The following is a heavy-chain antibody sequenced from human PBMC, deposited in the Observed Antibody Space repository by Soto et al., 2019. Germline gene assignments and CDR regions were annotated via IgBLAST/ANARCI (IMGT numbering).Heavy chain of an antibody. D-gene: IGHD2-15*01. CDR1: GGSISSGGYS. CDR3: AIVVVAATWWFDP. CDR2: IYHSGST. V-gene: IGHV4-30-2*01. J-gene: IGHJ5*02. Sequence: TLSLTCAVSGGSISSGGYSWSWIRQPPGKGLEWIGYIYHSGSTYYNPSLKSRVTISVDRSKNQFSLKLSSVTAADTAVYYCAIVVVAATWWFDPWGQGTLVTVSS.